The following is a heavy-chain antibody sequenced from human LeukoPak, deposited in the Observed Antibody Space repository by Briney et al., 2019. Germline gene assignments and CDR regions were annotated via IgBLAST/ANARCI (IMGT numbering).Heavy chain of an antibody. CDR1: GFTFSSYS. D-gene: IGHD2-2*01. Sequence: GGSLRLSCAASGFTFSSYSMSWVRQAPGKGLEWVSYISSFNSAIYYADSVKGRFTISRDNAKNSLYLQMNSLRPEDTAVYYCARATLEFPLQPAGYWGQGTLVTVSS. CDR3: ARATLEFPLQPAGY. V-gene: IGHV3-48*01. CDR2: ISSFNSAI. J-gene: IGHJ4*02.